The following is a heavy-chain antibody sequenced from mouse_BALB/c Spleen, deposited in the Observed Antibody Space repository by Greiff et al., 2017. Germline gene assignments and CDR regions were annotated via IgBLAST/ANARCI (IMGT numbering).Heavy chain of an antibody. Sequence: DVKLVESGPGLVKPSQSLSLTCTVTGYSITSDYAWNWIRQFPGNKLEWMGYISYSGSTSYNPSLKSRISITRDTSKNQFFLQLNSVTTEDTATYYCARMIYYGNYGGDYWGQGTTLTVSS. CDR3: ARMIYYGNYGGDY. CDR1: GYSITSDYA. D-gene: IGHD2-1*01. CDR2: ISYSGST. J-gene: IGHJ2*01. V-gene: IGHV3-2*02.